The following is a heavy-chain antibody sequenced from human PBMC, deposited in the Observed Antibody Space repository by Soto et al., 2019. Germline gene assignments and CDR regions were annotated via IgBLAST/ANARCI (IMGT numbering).Heavy chain of an antibody. J-gene: IGHJ6*03. D-gene: IGHD6-19*01. CDR3: ARREQSYYYYMDV. CDR2: ISSNGVGT. CDR1: GFTFSNYA. Sequence: PGGSLRLSCAASGFTFSNYAMDWVRQAPGKVLEYVSGISSNGVGTYYANSVKDRFTISRDNSKNTLYLQMGSLRAEDMAVYYCARREQSYYYYMDVWGKGTSVTVSS. V-gene: IGHV3-64*01.